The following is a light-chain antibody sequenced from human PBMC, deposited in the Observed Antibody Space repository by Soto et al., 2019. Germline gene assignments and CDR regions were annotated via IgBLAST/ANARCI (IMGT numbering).Light chain of an antibody. J-gene: IGLJ2*01. V-gene: IGLV1-51*01. Sequence: QSVLTQPPSVSAAPGQKVTISCSGGSSNIGNNYVSWYQQLPGTAPKLLIFDNNKRPSGIPGRFSGSKSGTSATLDITGLQNGDEADYYCGTWDSSLSAGVFGGGTKLTVL. CDR3: GTWDSSLSAGV. CDR2: DNN. CDR1: SSNIGNNY.